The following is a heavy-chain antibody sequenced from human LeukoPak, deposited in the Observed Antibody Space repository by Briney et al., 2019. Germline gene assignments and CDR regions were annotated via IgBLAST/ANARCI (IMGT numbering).Heavy chain of an antibody. D-gene: IGHD3-3*01. V-gene: IGHV3-9*01. CDR1: GFTFDDYA. Sequence: GGSLRLSCAASGFTFDDYAMHWARQAPGKGLGWVSGISWNSVGIGYADSVKGRFTISRDNAKNSLYLQMNSLRAEDTALYYCARSCRSGYYSGFDYWGQGTLVTVSS. CDR2: ISWNSVGI. CDR3: ARSCRSGYYSGFDY. J-gene: IGHJ4*02.